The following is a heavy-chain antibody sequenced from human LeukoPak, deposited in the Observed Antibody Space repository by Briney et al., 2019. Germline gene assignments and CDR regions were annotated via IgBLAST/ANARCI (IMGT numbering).Heavy chain of an antibody. CDR3: AREQIQLWSDY. D-gene: IGHD5-18*01. CDR2: IKQDGSEK. J-gene: IGHJ4*02. Sequence: GGSLRLSCAASGFTFSSYEMNWVRQAPGKGLEWVANIKQDGSEKYYVDSVKGRFTISRDNAKNSLYLQMNSLRAEDTAVYYCAREQIQLWSDYWGQGTLVTVSS. CDR1: GFTFSSYE. V-gene: IGHV3-7*01.